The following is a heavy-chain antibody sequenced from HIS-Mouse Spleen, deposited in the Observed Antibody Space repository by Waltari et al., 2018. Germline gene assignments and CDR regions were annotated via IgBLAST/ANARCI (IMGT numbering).Heavy chain of an antibody. CDR2: MNPNSGNT. D-gene: IGHD4-4*01. CDR3: ARGHDYSNYFDY. CDR1: GYTSTSYD. J-gene: IGHJ4*02. Sequence: QVQLVQSGAEVKKPGASVKVSCKASGYTSTSYDINWVRQATGQGLAWMGWMNPNSGNTGDAQKFQGRVTMTRNTSISTTYMELSSLRSEDTAVYYCARGHDYSNYFDYWGQGTLVTVSS. V-gene: IGHV1-8*01.